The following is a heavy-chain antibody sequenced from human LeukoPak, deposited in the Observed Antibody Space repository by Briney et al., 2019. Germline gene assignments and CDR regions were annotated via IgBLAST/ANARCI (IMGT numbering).Heavy chain of an antibody. J-gene: IGHJ5*02. CDR3: ARGTERASWFDP. CDR1: GGSISSGGYS. D-gene: IGHD1-1*01. Sequence: PSQTLSLTCAVSGGSISSGGYSWSWIRQPPGTGLEWIGYIYHSGSTYYSPSLKSRVTISVDRSKNQFSLKLSSVTAADTAVYYCARGTERASWFDPWGQGTLVTVSS. CDR2: IYHSGST. V-gene: IGHV4-30-2*01.